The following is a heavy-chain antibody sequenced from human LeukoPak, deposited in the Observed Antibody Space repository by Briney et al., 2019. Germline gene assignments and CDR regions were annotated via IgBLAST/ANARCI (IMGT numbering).Heavy chain of an antibody. V-gene: IGHV4-61*02. CDR3: AREVFTGVVIKEDYFDY. J-gene: IGHJ4*02. CDR2: IYTSGST. Sequence: PSQTLSLTCTVSGGSISSGSYYWSWIRQPAGKGLEWIGRIYTSGSTSYNPSLKSRVTISVDTSKNQFSLKLSSVTAADTAVYYCAREVFTGVVIKEDYFDYWGQGTLVTVSS. D-gene: IGHD3-3*01. CDR1: GGSISSGSYY.